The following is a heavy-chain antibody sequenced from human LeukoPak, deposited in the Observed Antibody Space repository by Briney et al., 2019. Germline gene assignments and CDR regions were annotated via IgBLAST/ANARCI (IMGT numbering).Heavy chain of an antibody. Sequence: GGSLRLSCAASGFTFSDYYMSWIRQAPGEGLEWVSYISSSGSTIYYADSVKGRFTISRDNAKNSLYLQMNSLRAEDTAVYYCARVKGYSGYDYYFDYWGQGTLVTVSS. CDR1: GFTFSDYY. D-gene: IGHD5-12*01. CDR3: ARVKGYSGYDYYFDY. J-gene: IGHJ4*02. V-gene: IGHV3-11*01. CDR2: ISSSGSTI.